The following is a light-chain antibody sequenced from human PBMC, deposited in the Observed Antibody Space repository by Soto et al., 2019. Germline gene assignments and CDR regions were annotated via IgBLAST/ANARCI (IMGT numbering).Light chain of an antibody. V-gene: IGLV1-40*01. CDR2: GNT. Sequence: QSALTQPPSVSGAPGQRVTISCTGSSSNIGAHYDVHWYQQLPGTAPKLLIYGNTIRPSGVPDRFSGSKSGTSASLAITGLQAEDEADYYCQSYDRSLRGYVFGTGTKVTVL. CDR1: SSNIGAHYD. J-gene: IGLJ1*01. CDR3: QSYDRSLRGYV.